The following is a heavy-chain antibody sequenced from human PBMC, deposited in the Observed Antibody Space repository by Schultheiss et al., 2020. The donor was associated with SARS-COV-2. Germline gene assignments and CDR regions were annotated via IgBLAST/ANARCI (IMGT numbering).Heavy chain of an antibody. CDR3: ARARGGSYGAGY. CDR1: GFTFSSYA. V-gene: IGHV3-30*04. Sequence: GGSLRLSCAASGFTFSSYAMHWVRQAPGKGLEWVAVISYDGSNKYYADSVKGRFTISRDNSKNTLYLQMNSLRAEDTAVYYCARARGGSYGAGYWGQGILVTVSS. D-gene: IGHD1-26*01. CDR2: ISYDGSNK. J-gene: IGHJ4*02.